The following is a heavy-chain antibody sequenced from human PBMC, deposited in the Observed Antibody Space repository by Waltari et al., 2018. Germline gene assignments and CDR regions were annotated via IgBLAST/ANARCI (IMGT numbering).Heavy chain of an antibody. CDR3: ASVSTPGYSSGGYKNY. J-gene: IGHJ4*02. V-gene: IGHV1-2*02. CDR1: GYTFTGYY. CDR2: INPNSGGT. Sequence: QVQLVQSGAEVKKPGASVKVACKASGYTFTGYYMHWVRPAPGQGLEWMGWINPNSGGTNYAQKCQGRVTMTRDTSTSTAYMELSRLRSNDTAGYYCASVSTPGYSSGGYKNYWGQGTLVTVSS. D-gene: IGHD6-19*01.